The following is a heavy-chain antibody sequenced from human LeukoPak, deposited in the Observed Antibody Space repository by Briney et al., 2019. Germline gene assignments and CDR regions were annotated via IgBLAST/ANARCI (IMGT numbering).Heavy chain of an antibody. CDR1: GFTFSSYG. CDR3: AKEGPNTVTTSLDY. CDR2: ISYDGNNK. Sequence: PGGSLRLSCAASGFTFSSYGMHWVRQAPGKGLEWVAVISYDGNNKYYADSVKGRFTISRDNSKNTLYPQMNSLRAEDTAVYYCAKEGPNTVTTSLDYWGQGTLVTVSS. D-gene: IGHD4-17*01. V-gene: IGHV3-30*18. J-gene: IGHJ4*02.